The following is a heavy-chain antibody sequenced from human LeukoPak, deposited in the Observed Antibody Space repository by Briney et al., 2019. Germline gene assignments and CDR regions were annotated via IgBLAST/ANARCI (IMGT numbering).Heavy chain of an antibody. J-gene: IGHJ4*02. Sequence: SETLSLTCTVSGDSVSSGSYYWSWIRQPPGMGLEWIGYVYYTGSTNYNPSLKSRVTISVDTSKNQFSLKLNSVTAADTAVYYCARDSDYVWGSYRYWGQGTLVTVSS. D-gene: IGHD3-16*02. CDR1: GDSVSSGSYY. V-gene: IGHV4-61*01. CDR2: VYYTGST. CDR3: ARDSDYVWGSYRY.